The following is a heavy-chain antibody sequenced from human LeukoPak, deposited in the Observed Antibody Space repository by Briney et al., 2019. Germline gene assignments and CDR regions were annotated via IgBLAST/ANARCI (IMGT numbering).Heavy chain of an antibody. CDR2: ISGSGGST. D-gene: IGHD6-19*01. CDR3: AKDPLYSSGWYDAFDI. V-gene: IGHV3-23*01. CDR1: GFTFSSYG. Sequence: GGSLRLPCAASGFTFSSYGMSWVRQAPGKGLEWVSAISGSGGSTYYAESRTGGFTISRDNSKNTLYLQMNSLRAEDTAVYYCAKDPLYSSGWYDAFDIWGQGTMVTVSS. J-gene: IGHJ3*02.